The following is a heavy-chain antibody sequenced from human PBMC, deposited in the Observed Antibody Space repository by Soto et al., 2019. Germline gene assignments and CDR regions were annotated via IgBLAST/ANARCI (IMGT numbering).Heavy chain of an antibody. D-gene: IGHD3-10*01. J-gene: IGHJ4*02. CDR3: ARGGKPSMVRGVSIDY. Sequence: QVQLQQWGAGLLKPSETLSLTCAVYGGSFSGSYWSGFGQPPGRGLEWIGEINHSGSTNYNPSLKSRVTISVDTSKNQFSLKLSSVTAADTAVYYCARGGKPSMVRGVSIDYWGQGTLVTVSS. CDR1: GGSFSGSY. CDR2: INHSGST. V-gene: IGHV4-34*01.